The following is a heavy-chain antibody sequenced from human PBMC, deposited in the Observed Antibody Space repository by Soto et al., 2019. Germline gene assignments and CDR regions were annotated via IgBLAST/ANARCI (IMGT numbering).Heavy chain of an antibody. J-gene: IGHJ3*01. CDR3: ARPDGWFGENPHALDL. D-gene: IGHD3-10*01. CDR2: ISAYNGNT. CDR1: GYTFTSYG. Sequence: QVQLVHSGAEVKKPGASVKVSCKASGYTFTSYGISWVRQAPGQGLEWMGWISAYNGNTNYAQKFQGRVNMTTDTPTSTVFMELRSLRSDDTAVYYCARPDGWFGENPHALDLWGQGTMVTVSS. V-gene: IGHV1-18*04.